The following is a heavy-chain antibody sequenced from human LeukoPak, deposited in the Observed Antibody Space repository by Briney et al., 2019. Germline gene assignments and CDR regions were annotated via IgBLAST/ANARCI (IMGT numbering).Heavy chain of an antibody. J-gene: IGHJ3*02. Sequence: PGGSLRLSCAASGFTFSSYAMSWVRQAPGKGLEWVSAISGSGGSTYYADSVKGRFTISRDNSKNTLYLQMNSLRAEDTAVYYCAKGGHCSGGSCYEVPDYAFDIWGQGTMVTVSS. CDR3: AKGGHCSGGSCYEVPDYAFDI. CDR2: ISGSGGST. D-gene: IGHD2-15*01. V-gene: IGHV3-23*01. CDR1: GFTFSSYA.